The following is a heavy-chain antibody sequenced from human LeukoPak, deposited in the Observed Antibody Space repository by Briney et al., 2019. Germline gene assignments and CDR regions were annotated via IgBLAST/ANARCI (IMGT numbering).Heavy chain of an antibody. V-gene: IGHV5-51*01. CDR1: GYSFTSYW. J-gene: IGHJ4*02. CDR2: IYPGDSDT. D-gene: IGHD3-22*01. Sequence: GESLKISCKGSGYSFTSYWIGWVRQMPGKGLEWMGIIYPGDSDTRYSPSFQGQVTISADKSISTAYLQWSSLKASDTAMYYCARLPYYYDSSGPYFDYWGQGTLVTVS. CDR3: ARLPYYYDSSGPYFDY.